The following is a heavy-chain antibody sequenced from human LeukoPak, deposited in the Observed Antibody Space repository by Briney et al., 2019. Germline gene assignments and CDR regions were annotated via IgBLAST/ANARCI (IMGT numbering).Heavy chain of an antibody. D-gene: IGHD5-12*01. Sequence: GGSLRLSCAASGFTFSSYWMSWVRQAPGKGLEWVANIKQDGSEKYYVDSVKGRFTISSDNAKNSLYLQMNSLRAEDTAVYYCARDSGYDLADYWGQGTLVTVSS. V-gene: IGHV3-7*01. CDR2: IKQDGSEK. CDR1: GFTFSSYW. J-gene: IGHJ4*02. CDR3: ARDSGYDLADY.